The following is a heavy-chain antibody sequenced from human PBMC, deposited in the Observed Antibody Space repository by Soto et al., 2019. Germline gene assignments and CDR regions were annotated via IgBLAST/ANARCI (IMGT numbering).Heavy chain of an antibody. CDR1: GGSISSYY. D-gene: IGHD3-9*01. J-gene: IGHJ6*02. CDR3: ARGTDVLQYFDFYGMDV. CDR2: IYTSGST. V-gene: IGHV4-4*07. Sequence: SETLSLTCTVSGGSISSYYWSWIRQPAGKGLKWIGRIYTSGSTNYNPSLKSRVTMSVDTSKNQFSLKLSSVTAADTAVYYCARGTDVLQYFDFYGMDVCGQRTTVTVSS.